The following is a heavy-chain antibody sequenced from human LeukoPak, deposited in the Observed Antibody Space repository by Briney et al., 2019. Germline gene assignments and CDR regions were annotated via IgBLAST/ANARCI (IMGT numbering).Heavy chain of an antibody. CDR3: ATNSLPEDHFDY. CDR1: GFTFSSYS. CDR2: ISSSSNYI. V-gene: IGHV3-21*01. J-gene: IGHJ4*02. Sequence: GGSLRLSCAASGFTFSSYSMNWVRQAPGKGLEWVSSISSSSNYIYYADSVKGRFTISRDNAKNSLYLQMNSLRAEDTAVFYCATNSLPEDHFDYWGQGTLVTVSS. D-gene: IGHD1-14*01.